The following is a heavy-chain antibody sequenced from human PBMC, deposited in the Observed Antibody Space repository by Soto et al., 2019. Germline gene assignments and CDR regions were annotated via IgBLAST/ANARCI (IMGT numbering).Heavy chain of an antibody. CDR3: ARDYSYGSGPLGGDY. CDR2: IIPIFGTA. CDR1: GGTFSSYA. Sequence: QVQLVQSGAEVKKPGSSVKVSCKASGGTFSSYAISWVRQAPGQGLEWMGGIIPIFGTANYAQKFQGRVTIAAGESTSTAYMELGSVISEDTAVYYCARDYSYGSGPLGGDYWGQGTLVTVSS. J-gene: IGHJ4*02. D-gene: IGHD3-10*01. V-gene: IGHV1-69*01.